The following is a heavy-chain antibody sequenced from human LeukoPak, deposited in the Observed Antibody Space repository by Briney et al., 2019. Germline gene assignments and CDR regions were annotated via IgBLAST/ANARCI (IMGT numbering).Heavy chain of an antibody. Sequence: ASVKVSCKASGYTFTSYYMHWVRQAPGQGLEWMGIINPSGGSTSYAQKFQGRVTMARDMSTSTVYMELSSLRSEDTAVYYCARVARCSSTSCYRFDCWGQGTLVTVSS. J-gene: IGHJ4*02. CDR1: GYTFTSYY. CDR2: INPSGGST. CDR3: ARVARCSSTSCYRFDC. V-gene: IGHV1-46*01. D-gene: IGHD2-2*02.